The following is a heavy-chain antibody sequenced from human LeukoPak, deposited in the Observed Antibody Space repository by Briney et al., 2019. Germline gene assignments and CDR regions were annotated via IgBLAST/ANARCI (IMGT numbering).Heavy chain of an antibody. CDR3: ARDHSSGGYQEGYFDL. D-gene: IGHD2-2*01. CDR1: GFSLSSHK. CDR2: ISTGSDYI. V-gene: IGHV3-21*01. Sequence: GGSLRLSCAASGFSLSSHKMSWVRQAPGKGVEWVSTISTGSDYIYYGDSMRGRFTISRDNARNSLYLQMNSLRVEDTPLYYCARDHSSGGYQEGYFDLWGRGPLVTVSS. J-gene: IGHJ2*01.